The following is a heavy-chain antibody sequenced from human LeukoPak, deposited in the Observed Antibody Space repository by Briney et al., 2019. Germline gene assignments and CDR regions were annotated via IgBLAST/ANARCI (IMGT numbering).Heavy chain of an antibody. CDR2: IYYSGST. J-gene: IGHJ5*02. Sequence: KPSETLSLTCTVSGGSISSYYWSWIRQPPGKGLEWIGYIYYSGSTNYNHSLKSRVTISVDTSKNQFSLKLSSVTAADTAVYYCARLTMVRGVIIVRGWFDPWGQGTLVTVSS. CDR3: ARLTMVRGVIIVRGWFDP. D-gene: IGHD3-10*01. CDR1: GGSISSYY. V-gene: IGHV4-59*01.